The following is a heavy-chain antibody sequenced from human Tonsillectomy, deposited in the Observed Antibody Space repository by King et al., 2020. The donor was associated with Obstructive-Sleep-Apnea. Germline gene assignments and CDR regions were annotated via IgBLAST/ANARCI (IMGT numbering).Heavy chain of an antibody. Sequence: VQLVESGGGLVQPGGSLRLSCAASGFTFSIYWMSWVRPAPGKGLERVSNIKRDGGEKYNVDSVKGRFTISRDNAKNSMLLQMNSLRAEDTAVYYCATGQWDLLVGAYWGQGTLVTVTS. CDR2: IKRDGGEK. J-gene: IGHJ4*02. V-gene: IGHV3-7*01. D-gene: IGHD1-26*01. CDR1: GFTFSIYW. CDR3: ATGQWDLLVGAY.